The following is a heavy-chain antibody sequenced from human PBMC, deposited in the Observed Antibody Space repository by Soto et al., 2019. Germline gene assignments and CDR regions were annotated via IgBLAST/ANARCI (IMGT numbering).Heavy chain of an antibody. CDR2: SIPIFGTA. CDR3: ARGRGYSGDDHYYYFDMDV. Sequence: SVKVSCKASGGTFNNYPITWVRQAPGQGPEWMGGSIPIFGTANYAQKFQGRVTISVDESTSTAYMELSSLRSEDTAVYYCARGRGYSGDDHYYYFDMDVWGQGTTVTVSS. D-gene: IGHD5-12*01. J-gene: IGHJ6*02. V-gene: IGHV1-69*13. CDR1: GGTFNNYP.